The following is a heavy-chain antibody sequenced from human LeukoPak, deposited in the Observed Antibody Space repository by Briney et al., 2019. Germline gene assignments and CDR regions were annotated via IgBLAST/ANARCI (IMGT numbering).Heavy chain of an antibody. Sequence: GGSLRLSCATSGFTFSSYSMQWVCQAPGKGLEWVAVIWVDGSKKFYADSVEGRFTISRDDSKSTSYLQMNSLRAEDTAVYYCARDQGYCSGGRCHSHFDYWGQGTLVTVSS. CDR3: ARDQGYCSGGRCHSHFDY. CDR1: GFTFSSYS. D-gene: IGHD2-15*01. CDR2: IWVDGSKK. J-gene: IGHJ4*02. V-gene: IGHV3-33*01.